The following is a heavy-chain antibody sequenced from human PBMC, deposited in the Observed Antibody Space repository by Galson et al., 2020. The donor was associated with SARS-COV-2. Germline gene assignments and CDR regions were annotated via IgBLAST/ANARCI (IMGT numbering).Heavy chain of an antibody. CDR1: GYTFTDYS. Sequence: ASVKVSCKASGYTFTDYSTHWVRQAPGKRLEWMGGIDPHVRTINYAQKFQGRVSMTEDTCTDTAYMELSSITCEDTAVYYSATGDPSIMIAIGGVVVTGFDYWGQGTLVTVSS. D-gene: IGHD3-16*02. CDR3: ATGDPSIMIAIGGVVVTGFDY. V-gene: IGHV1-24*01. J-gene: IGHJ4*02. CDR2: IDPHVRTI.